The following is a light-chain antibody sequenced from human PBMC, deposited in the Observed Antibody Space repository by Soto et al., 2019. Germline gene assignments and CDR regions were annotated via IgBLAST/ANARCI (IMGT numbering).Light chain of an antibody. V-gene: IGLV2-14*01. CDR1: SSDVGGYNY. CDR3: SSYTFSRARV. CDR2: EVS. J-gene: IGLJ3*02. Sequence: QSALTQPASVSGSPGQSITISCTGTSSDVGGYNYVSWYQQHPGKAPKLMIYEVSNRPSGVSNRCSGSKSGNTASLTISGLQAEDEADYYCSSYTFSRARVFGGGTKLTVL.